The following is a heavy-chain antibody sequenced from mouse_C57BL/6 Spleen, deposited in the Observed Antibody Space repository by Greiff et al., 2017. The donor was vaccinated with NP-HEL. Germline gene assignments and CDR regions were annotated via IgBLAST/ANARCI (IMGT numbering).Heavy chain of an antibody. CDR2: IDPENGDT. V-gene: IGHV14-4*01. CDR1: GFNIKDDY. D-gene: IGHD2-14*01. J-gene: IGHJ2*01. Sequence: VQLKQSGAELVRPGASVKLSCTASGFNIKDDYMHWVKQRPEQGLEWIGWIDPENGDTEYASKFQGKATITADTSSNTAYLQLSSLTSEDTAVYYCTTGTTGDYWGQGTTLTVSS. CDR3: TTGTTGDY.